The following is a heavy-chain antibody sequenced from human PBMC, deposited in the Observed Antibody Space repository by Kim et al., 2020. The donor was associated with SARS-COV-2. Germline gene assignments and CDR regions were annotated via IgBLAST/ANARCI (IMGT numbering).Heavy chain of an antibody. D-gene: IGHD3-10*01. Sequence: SVKGRFTMSRDNAKNSLYLKMNSLRAEDTAVYYCASQKWVYYYGTYGMDVWGQGTTVTVSS. V-gene: IGHV3-11*06. CDR3: ASQKWVYYYGTYGMDV. J-gene: IGHJ6*02.